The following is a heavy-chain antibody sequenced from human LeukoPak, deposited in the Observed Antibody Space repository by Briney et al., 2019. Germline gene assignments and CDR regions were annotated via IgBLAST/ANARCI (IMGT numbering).Heavy chain of an antibody. D-gene: IGHD3-10*01. J-gene: IGHJ4*02. CDR2: IISGGST. V-gene: IGHV3-23*01. CDR1: GFIFSSYA. Sequence: GGSLRLSCAASGFIFSSYAMIWVRQAPGQGLEWVSGIISGGSTYYADSVKGRFTISRDNSKNTLYVQMNSLRAEDTAVYYCAKSVSSGSYYNNDYWGQGTLVTVSS. CDR3: AKSVSSGSYYNNDY.